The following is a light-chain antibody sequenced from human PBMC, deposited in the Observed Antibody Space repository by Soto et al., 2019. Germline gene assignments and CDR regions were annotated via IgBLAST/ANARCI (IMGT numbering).Light chain of an antibody. Sequence: DLVLTPSPLSLPVTHGEPASISCRSSQSLLHSNGYNYLDWYLQKPGQSPQLLIYLGSNRASGVPDRFSGSGSGTDFTLKISRVEAEDVGVYYCMQALQTPPTFGQGTRLEIK. V-gene: IGKV2-28*01. CDR2: LGS. J-gene: IGKJ5*01. CDR3: MQALQTPPT. CDR1: QSLLHSNGYNY.